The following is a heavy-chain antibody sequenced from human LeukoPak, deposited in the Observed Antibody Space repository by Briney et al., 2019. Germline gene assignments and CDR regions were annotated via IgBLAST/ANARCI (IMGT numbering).Heavy chain of an antibody. CDR3: TRHDPPSGSYSD. V-gene: IGHV3-73*01. Sequence: ASVKVSCKASGYTFTSYAMHWVRQASGKGLEWVGRIRSKANSYATAYAASVKGRFTISRDDSKNTAYLQMNSLKTEDTAVYYCTRHDPPSGSYSDWGQGTLVTVSS. J-gene: IGHJ4*02. CDR1: GYTFTSYA. CDR2: IRSKANSYAT. D-gene: IGHD1-26*01.